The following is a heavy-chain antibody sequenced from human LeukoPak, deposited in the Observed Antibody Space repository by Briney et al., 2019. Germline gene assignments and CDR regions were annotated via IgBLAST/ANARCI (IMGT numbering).Heavy chain of an antibody. J-gene: IGHJ4*02. D-gene: IGHD3-22*01. CDR1: GFTVSSNY. CDR2: IYSGGST. CDR3: ARDVYYYDSSGHLDY. V-gene: IGHV3-66*01. Sequence: GGSLRLSCAAPGFTVSSNYMSWVRQAPGKGLEWVSVIYSGGSTYYADSVKGRFTISRDNSKNTLYLQMNSLRAEDTAVYYCARDVYYYDSSGHLDYWGQGTLVTVSS.